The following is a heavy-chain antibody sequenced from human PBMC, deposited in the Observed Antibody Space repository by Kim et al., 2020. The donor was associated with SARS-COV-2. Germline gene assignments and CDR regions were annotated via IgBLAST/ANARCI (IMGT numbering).Heavy chain of an antibody. V-gene: IGHV1-46*01. Sequence: ASVKVSCKASGYTFTSYYMHWVRQAPGQGLEWMGIINPSGGSTSYAQKFQGRVTMTRDTSTSTVYMELSSLRSEDTAVYYCASISGSYFPPDYWGQGTLVTVSS. CDR2: INPSGGST. D-gene: IGHD1-26*01. J-gene: IGHJ4*02. CDR3: ASISGSYFPPDY. CDR1: GYTFTSYY.